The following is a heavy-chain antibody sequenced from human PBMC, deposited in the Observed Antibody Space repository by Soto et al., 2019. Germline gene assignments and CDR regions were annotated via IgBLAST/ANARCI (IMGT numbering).Heavy chain of an antibody. CDR3: ARCMGFDGSGYAFFDS. V-gene: IGHV3-21*01. Sequence: EVQLVESGGGLVKPGGSLRLSCAASGFTFSGHTINWVRQAPGKGLEWVSSVSRSSSYIYYADSVKGRFTVSRDDAEKSLYLQMNSLRAEDTAIYYRARCMGFDGSGYAFFDSWGQGTQVTVSS. D-gene: IGHD3-10*01. J-gene: IGHJ4*02. CDR1: GFTFSGHT. CDR2: VSRSSSYI.